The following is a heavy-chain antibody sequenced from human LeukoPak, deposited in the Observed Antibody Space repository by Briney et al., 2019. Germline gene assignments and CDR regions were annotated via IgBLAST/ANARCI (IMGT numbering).Heavy chain of an antibody. CDR1: GFTFSSYT. CDR3: AKLGYGDYVRGYFDS. V-gene: IGHV3-23*01. D-gene: IGHD4-17*01. CDR2: ISGSGGNT. Sequence: GGSLRLSCAASGFTFSSYTMDWVRQAPGKGLEWVSAISGSGGNTYYADSVKGRFTVSRDNSKNTLYLQMNSLRAEDTAVYYCAKLGYGDYVRGYFDSWGQGTLVTVSS. J-gene: IGHJ4*02.